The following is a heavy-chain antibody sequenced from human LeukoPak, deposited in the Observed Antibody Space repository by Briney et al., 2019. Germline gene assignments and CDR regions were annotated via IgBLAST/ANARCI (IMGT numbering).Heavy chain of an antibody. D-gene: IGHD2-15*01. CDR2: ISAYNGNT. V-gene: IGHV1-18*01. J-gene: IGHJ4*02. CDR3: ARDSDFLVDLDY. Sequence: APVKVSCKASGYTFTSYGISWVRQAPGQGLEWMGWISAYNGNTNYAQKLRGRVTMTTDTSTSTAYMELRSLRSDDTAVYYCARDSDFLVDLDYWGQGTLVTVSS. CDR1: GYTFTSYG.